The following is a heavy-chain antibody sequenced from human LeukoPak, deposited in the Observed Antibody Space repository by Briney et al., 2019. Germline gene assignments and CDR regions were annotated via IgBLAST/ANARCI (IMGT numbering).Heavy chain of an antibody. CDR2: IIAILGIA. J-gene: IGHJ3*02. CDR3: ARALAGHSYDGPPHGAFDI. V-gene: IGHV1-69*04. Sequence: ASVKVSCKAFGGTFSSYAISWVRQAPGQGLEWMGRIIAILGIANYAQKFQGRVTITTDKSTSTAYMELRSLRSEDTAVYYCARALAGHSYDGPPHGAFDIWGQGTMVTVSS. CDR1: GGTFSSYA. D-gene: IGHD5-18*01.